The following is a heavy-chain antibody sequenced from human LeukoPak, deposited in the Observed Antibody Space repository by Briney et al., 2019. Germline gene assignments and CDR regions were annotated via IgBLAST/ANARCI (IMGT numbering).Heavy chain of an antibody. V-gene: IGHV3-23*01. CDR1: GFTFSSYA. Sequence: GASLRLSCAASGFTFSSYAMSWVRQAPGKGLEWVSAISGSGGSTYYADSVKGRFTISRDNSKNTLYLQMNSLRAEDTAVYYCVGLYDSSGPVPQHWGQGTLVTVSS. J-gene: IGHJ1*01. CDR3: VGLYDSSGPVPQH. D-gene: IGHD3-22*01. CDR2: ISGSGGST.